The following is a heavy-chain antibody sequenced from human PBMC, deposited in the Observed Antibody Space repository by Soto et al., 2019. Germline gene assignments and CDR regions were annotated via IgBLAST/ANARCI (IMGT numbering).Heavy chain of an antibody. CDR1: GGSFSGYY. V-gene: IGHV4-34*01. J-gene: IGHJ2*01. CDR3: AREAPRGTTGVVTPRWYFDL. Sequence: SETLPLTCAVYGGSFSGYYWSWIRQPPGKGLEWIGEINHSGSTNYNPSLKSRVTISVDRSKNQFSLKLSSVTAADTAVYYCAREAPRGTTGVVTPRWYFDLWGRGTLVT. D-gene: IGHD2-15*01. CDR2: INHSGST.